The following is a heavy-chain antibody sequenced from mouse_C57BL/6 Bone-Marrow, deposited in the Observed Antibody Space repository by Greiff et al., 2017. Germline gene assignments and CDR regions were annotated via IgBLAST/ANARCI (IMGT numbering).Heavy chain of an antibody. Sequence: EVQLQQSGPELVKPGASVKISCKASGYSFTGYYMNWVKQSPEKSLEWIGEINPSTGGTTYNQKVKAKATLTVDKASSTAYMQLKSLTSEDSAVYYCARDGYDGPPWFAYWGQGTLVTVSA. V-gene: IGHV1-42*01. D-gene: IGHD2-2*01. CDR1: GYSFTGYY. CDR2: INPSTGGT. CDR3: ARDGYDGPPWFAY. J-gene: IGHJ3*01.